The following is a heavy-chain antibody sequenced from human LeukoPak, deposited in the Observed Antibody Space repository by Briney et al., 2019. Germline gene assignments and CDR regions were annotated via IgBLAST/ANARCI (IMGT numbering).Heavy chain of an antibody. J-gene: IGHJ4*02. CDR1: GYTFMDHA. V-gene: IGHV1-3*01. CDR2: INAGNGNT. D-gene: IGHD1/OR15-1a*01. Sequence: GASVKVSCKASGYTFMDHALQWVRQAPGQRLEWMGWINAGNGNTKYSQKFQGRVTITRDTSATTAYMELSSLRSEDTAVYYCARGNWNRGSYGPYYFDYWGQGNLVTVSS. CDR3: ARGNWNRGSYGPYYFDY.